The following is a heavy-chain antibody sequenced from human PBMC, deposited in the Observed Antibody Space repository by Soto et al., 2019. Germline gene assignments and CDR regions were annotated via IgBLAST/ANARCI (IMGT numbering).Heavy chain of an antibody. CDR2: ISAYNGNT. J-gene: IGHJ4*02. V-gene: IGHV1-18*01. CDR3: ARRLYYYDSSGYFLDPTYDY. Sequence: ASVKVSCKASGYTFTSYGISWVRQAPGQGLEWMGWISAYNGNTNYARKLQGRVTMTTDTSTSTAYMELRSLRSDDTTVYYCARRLYYYDSSGYFLDPTYDYWGQGTLVTVSS. D-gene: IGHD3-22*01. CDR1: GYTFTSYG.